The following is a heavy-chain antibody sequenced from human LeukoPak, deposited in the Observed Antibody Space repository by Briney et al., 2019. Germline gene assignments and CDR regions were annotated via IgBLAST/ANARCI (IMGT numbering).Heavy chain of an antibody. Sequence: SETLSLTCAVSGYSISSGYYWGWIRPPPGKGLEWIGSIDHSGSTYYNPSLKSRVTISVDTSKNQFSLKLSSVTAAATAVYYCARAPPRGYSYGSSALDYWGQGTLVTVSS. D-gene: IGHD5-18*01. J-gene: IGHJ4*02. CDR2: IDHSGST. V-gene: IGHV4-38-2*01. CDR1: GYSISSGYY. CDR3: ARAPPRGYSYGSSALDY.